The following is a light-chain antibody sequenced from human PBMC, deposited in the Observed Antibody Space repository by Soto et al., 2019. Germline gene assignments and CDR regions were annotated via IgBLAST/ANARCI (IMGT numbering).Light chain of an antibody. Sequence: QPVLTLPPSVSAAPGQKVTVSSSESNSNIGNNDVSWYQQLPGTAPKLLIYDNNKRPSGIPDRFSGSKSGTSATLGITGLQTGDEADYYCGTWDSSFYVFGTGTKVTVL. CDR3: GTWDSSFYV. CDR2: DNN. J-gene: IGLJ1*01. CDR1: NSNIGNND. V-gene: IGLV1-51*01.